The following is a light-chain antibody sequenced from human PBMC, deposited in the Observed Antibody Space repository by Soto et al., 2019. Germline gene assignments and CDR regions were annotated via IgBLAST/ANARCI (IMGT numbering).Light chain of an antibody. CDR1: SSNIGAGYD. J-gene: IGLJ3*02. CDR2: GNS. V-gene: IGLV1-40*01. CDR3: QSYDSSLSGWV. Sequence: QAEVTQPPSVSGAPGQRVTISCTGSSSNIGAGYDVHWYQQLPGTAPKFLIYGNSNRPSGVPDRFSGSKSGTSASLAITGLQAEDEADYYCQSYDSSLSGWVFGGGTKLTVL.